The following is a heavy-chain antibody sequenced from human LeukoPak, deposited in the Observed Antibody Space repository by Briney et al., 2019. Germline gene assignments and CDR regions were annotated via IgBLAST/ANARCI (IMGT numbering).Heavy chain of an antibody. V-gene: IGHV3-74*01. CDR2: IKSDGSNT. Sequence: GGSLRLSCAASGFTFSAYWMHWVRQAPGKGLVWVSRIKSDGSNTNYADSVKGRFTISRDNAKNTLHLQMNSLRAEDTAVYYCARGGYYGSGRYYFDSWGQGTLVTVSS. CDR3: ARGGYYGSGRYYFDS. CDR1: GFTFSAYW. J-gene: IGHJ4*02. D-gene: IGHD3-3*01.